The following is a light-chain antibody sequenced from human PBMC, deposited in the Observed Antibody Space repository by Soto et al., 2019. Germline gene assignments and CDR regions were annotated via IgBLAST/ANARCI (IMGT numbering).Light chain of an antibody. Sequence: QSVLTPPAPGSGSPGQSITISCTGTNSDVGGHNYFSWYQQRPGKVPKLLIYEVTDRPSGASNRFSGSKSGNTASLTIPWLQAEDGADYFCASYTSRHTLRFGGGTKVTVL. V-gene: IGLV2-14*01. CDR3: ASYTSRHTLR. J-gene: IGLJ2*01. CDR2: EVT. CDR1: NSDVGGHNY.